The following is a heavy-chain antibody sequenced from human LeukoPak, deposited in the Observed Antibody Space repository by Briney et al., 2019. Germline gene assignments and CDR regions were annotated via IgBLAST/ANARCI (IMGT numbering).Heavy chain of an antibody. J-gene: IGHJ4*02. Sequence: GGSLRLSCAASGFTFSSYWMHWVRQAPGKGLVWVARINSSGSRTQYADSVKGRFTISRDNAKTTLYLQMNSLRDEDTAVYYCAGDLISGSGSLGYWGQGTLVTVSS. CDR2: INSSGSRT. D-gene: IGHD3-10*01. CDR1: GFTFSSYW. CDR3: AGDLISGSGSLGY. V-gene: IGHV3-74*01.